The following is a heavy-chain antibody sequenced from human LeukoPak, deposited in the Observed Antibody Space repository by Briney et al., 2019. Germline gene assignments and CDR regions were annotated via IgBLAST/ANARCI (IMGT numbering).Heavy chain of an antibody. CDR2: ISSSSSYI. Sequence: GGSLRLSCAASGFTFSSYSMNWVRQAPGKGLEWVSSISSSSSYIYYADSVKGRFTISRDNAKNSLYLQMNSLRAEDTAVYYCARGAPMVRGVYDAFDIWGQGTMVTVSS. CDR1: GFTFSSYS. D-gene: IGHD3-10*01. J-gene: IGHJ3*02. V-gene: IGHV3-21*01. CDR3: ARGAPMVRGVYDAFDI.